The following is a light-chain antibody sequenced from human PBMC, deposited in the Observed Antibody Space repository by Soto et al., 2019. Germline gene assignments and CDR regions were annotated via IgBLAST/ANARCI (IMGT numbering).Light chain of an antibody. CDR1: NSDIGNYNY. J-gene: IGLJ1*01. CDR2: GVS. CDR3: SSYTRSSTSYV. V-gene: IGLV2-14*01. Sequence: QSVLTQPASVSGSPGQSITISCTGTNSDIGNYNYVSWYQQHPGKAPKLIIYGVSDRPSGVSNRFSGSKSDYTASLTISGLQSEDEADYYCSSYTRSSTSYVFGTGTKLTVL.